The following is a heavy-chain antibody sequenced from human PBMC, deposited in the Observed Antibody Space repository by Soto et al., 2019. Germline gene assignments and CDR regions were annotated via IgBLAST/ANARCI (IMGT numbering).Heavy chain of an antibody. D-gene: IGHD3-16*01. J-gene: IGHJ4*02. Sequence: SETLSLTCAVYGGSFSGYYWSWIRQPPGKGLEWIGGINHSGSTNYNPSLKSRVTISVDTSKNQFSLKLSPVTAADTAVYYCARGKPLYGLPKRTFDYWGQGTLVTVSS. V-gene: IGHV4-34*01. CDR3: ARGKPLYGLPKRTFDY. CDR2: INHSGST. CDR1: GGSFSGYY.